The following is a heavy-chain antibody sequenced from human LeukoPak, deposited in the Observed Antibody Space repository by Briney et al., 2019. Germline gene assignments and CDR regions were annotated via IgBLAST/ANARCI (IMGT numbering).Heavy chain of an antibody. V-gene: IGHV4-34*01. D-gene: IGHD3-10*01. CDR3: ARVGFPSDY. CDR1: GGSFSGYY. Sequence: SSETLSLACAVYGGSFSGYYWSWIRQPPGKGLEWIGEINHSGSTNYNPSLKSRVTISVDTSKNQFSLKLSSVTAADTAVYYCARVGFPSDYWGQGTLVTVSS. CDR2: INHSGST. J-gene: IGHJ4*02.